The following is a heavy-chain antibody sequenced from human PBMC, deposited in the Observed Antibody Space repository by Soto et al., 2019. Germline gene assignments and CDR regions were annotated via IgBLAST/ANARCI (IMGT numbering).Heavy chain of an antibody. Sequence: QVQLVQSGAEVKKPGASVKVSCKASGYTFTSYYMHWVRQAPGQGLEWMGIINPSGGSTSYAQKFQGRVTMTRDTSTSTVYMELSSLRSEDTAVYYCARDGTQGDCSGGSCHDYWGQGTLVTVSS. CDR1: GYTFTSYY. D-gene: IGHD2-15*01. J-gene: IGHJ4*02. CDR3: ARDGTQGDCSGGSCHDY. CDR2: INPSGGST. V-gene: IGHV1-46*03.